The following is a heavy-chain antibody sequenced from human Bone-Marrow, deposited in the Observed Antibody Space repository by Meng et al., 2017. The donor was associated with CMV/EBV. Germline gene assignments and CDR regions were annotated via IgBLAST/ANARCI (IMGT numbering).Heavy chain of an antibody. D-gene: IGHD3-3*01. V-gene: IGHV3-30-3*01. CDR2: ISYDGSNK. CDR1: GFTFSSYA. J-gene: IGHJ6*02. Sequence: GGSLRLSCAASGFTFSSYAMHWVRQAPGKGLEWVAIISYDGSNKYYADSVKGRFTISRDNSKITLYLQMTSLRAEDTAVYYCARCITIFGVVITDNYYYYGMDVWGQGTTVTVSS. CDR3: ARCITIFGVVITDNYYYYGMDV.